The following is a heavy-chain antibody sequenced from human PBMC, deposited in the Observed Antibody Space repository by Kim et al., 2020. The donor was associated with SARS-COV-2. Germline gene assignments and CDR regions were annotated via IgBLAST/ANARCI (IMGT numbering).Heavy chain of an antibody. V-gene: IGHV1-58*02. Sequence: SVKVSCKASGFTFTSSAMQWVRQARGQRLEWIGWIVVGSGNTNYAQKFQERVTITRDMSTSTAYMELSSLRSEDTAVYYCAADPGGDDSSGLWDVWGQGTTVTVSS. CDR2: IVVGSGNT. D-gene: IGHD3-22*01. J-gene: IGHJ6*02. CDR1: GFTFTSSA. CDR3: AADPGGDDSSGLWDV.